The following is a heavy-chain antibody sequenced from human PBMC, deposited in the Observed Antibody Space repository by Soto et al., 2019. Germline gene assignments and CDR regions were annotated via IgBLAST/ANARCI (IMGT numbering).Heavy chain of an antibody. D-gene: IGHD3-22*01. V-gene: IGHV4-59*01. J-gene: IGHJ5*02. CDR3: AREGNYYDSSGPRSINWFDP. Sequence: SETLSLTCTVSGGSISSYYWSWIRQPPGKGLEWIGYIYYTGSTNYNPSLKSRVTISVDTSKNQFSLKLSSVTAADTAVYYCAREGNYYDSSGPRSINWFDPWGQGTLVTVSS. CDR2: IYYTGST. CDR1: GGSISSYY.